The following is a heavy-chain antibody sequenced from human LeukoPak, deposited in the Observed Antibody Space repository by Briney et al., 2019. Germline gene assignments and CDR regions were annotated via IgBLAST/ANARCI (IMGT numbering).Heavy chain of an antibody. Sequence: PSETLSLTCTGSGGSISSYYWSWIRQPPGKGLEGMGYSYYSGSTNYNPSLKSRVTISVDTSKNQFSLKLSSVTAADTAVYYCARRDYYDSSGYYPYGMDVWGQGTTVTVSS. D-gene: IGHD3-22*01. CDR3: ARRDYYDSSGYYPYGMDV. CDR2: SYYSGST. J-gene: IGHJ6*02. CDR1: GGSISSYY. V-gene: IGHV4-59*01.